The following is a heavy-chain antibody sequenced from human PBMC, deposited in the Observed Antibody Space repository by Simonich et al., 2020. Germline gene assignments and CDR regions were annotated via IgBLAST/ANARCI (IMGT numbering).Heavy chain of an antibody. CDR1: GYTLTSYG. J-gene: IGHJ4*02. V-gene: IGHV1-18*01. D-gene: IGHD6-13*01. CDR3: ARDQGGRAAAATDY. CDR2: ISAYNGNT. Sequence: QVQLVQSGAEVKKPGASVKVSCKASGYTLTSYGIRWVRQAPGQGDECMGWISAYNGNTNYAQKIQGRVTMTTDTSTSTAYMELRSLRSDDTAVYYCARDQGGRAAAATDYWGQGTLVTVSS.